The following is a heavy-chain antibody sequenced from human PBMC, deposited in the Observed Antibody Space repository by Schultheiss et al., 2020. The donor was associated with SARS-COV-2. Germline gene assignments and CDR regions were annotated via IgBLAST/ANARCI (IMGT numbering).Heavy chain of an antibody. CDR2: ISHDGTET. D-gene: IGHD6-25*01. J-gene: IGHJ4*02. Sequence: GGSLRLSCAASGFTFSSYVMHWVRQVPGKGLAWVSRISHDGTETSYTDSVKGRFTISRDNAKNTLYLQMNSLRAEDTAVYYCTRAAAFEYWGQGTLVTVSS. CDR3: TRAAAFEY. CDR1: GFTFSSYV. V-gene: IGHV3-74*01.